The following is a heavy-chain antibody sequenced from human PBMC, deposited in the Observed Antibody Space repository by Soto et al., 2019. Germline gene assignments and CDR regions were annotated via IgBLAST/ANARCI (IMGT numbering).Heavy chain of an antibody. CDR3: AKELYSYGQGYYYYYYGSEV. Sequence: PGWSVRLSCAASGFTFSSYGMHWVRQAPGKGLEWVAVISYDGSNKYYADSVKGRFTISRDNSKNTLYLQMNSLRAEDTAVYYLAKELYSYGQGYYYYYYGSEVWGPGTTLPASS. CDR2: ISYDGSNK. CDR1: GFTFSSYG. J-gene: IGHJ6*02. V-gene: IGHV3-30*18. D-gene: IGHD5-18*01.